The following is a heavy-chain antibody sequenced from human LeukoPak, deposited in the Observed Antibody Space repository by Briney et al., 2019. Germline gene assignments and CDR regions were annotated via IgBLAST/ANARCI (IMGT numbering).Heavy chain of an antibody. V-gene: IGHV1-2*02. Sequence: ASVKVSCKASGYTFTGYYMHWVRQAPGQGLEWMGWINPNSGGTNYAQKFQGRVTMTRDTSISTAYMELSRLRSDDTAVYYCARVFGVAVAGGFDYWGQGTLATVSS. CDR3: ARVFGVAVAGGFDY. D-gene: IGHD6-19*01. CDR1: GYTFTGYY. CDR2: INPNSGGT. J-gene: IGHJ4*02.